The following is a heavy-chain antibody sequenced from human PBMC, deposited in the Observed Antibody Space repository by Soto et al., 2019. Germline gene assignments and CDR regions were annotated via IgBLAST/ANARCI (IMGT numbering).Heavy chain of an antibody. V-gene: IGHV3-23*01. J-gene: IGHJ4*02. Sequence: EVQLLESGGGLVQPGGSLRLSCAASGFTFSNYAMSWVRQAPGKGLKWVSSISGSGDRTFSADSLQGRFAISRENSRNMLFLQISSLRADDTAVYSCAKGRRDDVLTGFYLTYFDYWSQGTQVTVPS. CDR3: AKGRRDDVLTGFYLTYFDY. D-gene: IGHD3-9*01. CDR2: ISGSGDRT. CDR1: GFTFSNYA.